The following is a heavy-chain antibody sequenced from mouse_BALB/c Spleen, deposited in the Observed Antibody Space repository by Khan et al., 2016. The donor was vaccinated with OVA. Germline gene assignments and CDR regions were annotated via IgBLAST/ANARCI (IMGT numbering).Heavy chain of an antibody. J-gene: IGHJ2*01. V-gene: IGHV3-2*02. Sequence: EVQLQESGPGLVKPSQSLSLTCTVTGYSITSDYAWNWIRQFPGNKLEWVGYISYSGRTSYNPSLNSRISITRDTYKNQFFLQLCAVTTEDTATYDCARSVTSTTVVATDFDYWGQGTTLTVSS. CDR1: GYSITSDYA. CDR2: ISYSGRT. CDR3: ARSVTSTTVVATDFDY. D-gene: IGHD1-1*01.